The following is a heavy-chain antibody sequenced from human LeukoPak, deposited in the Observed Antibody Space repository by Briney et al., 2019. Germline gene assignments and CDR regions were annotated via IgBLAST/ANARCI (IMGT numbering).Heavy chain of an antibody. CDR2: VGVSSGNT. J-gene: IGHJ4*02. Sequence: GGSLRLSCAASGFTFSDYSMNWVRQAPGKGLEWISYVGVSSGNTKYADSVKGRFTISGDKAKNSLYLQMNSLRVEDTAVYYCARDTKYAFDNWGQGTLVTVSS. CDR3: ARDTKYAFDN. CDR1: GFTFSDYS. V-gene: IGHV3-48*01. D-gene: IGHD2-2*01.